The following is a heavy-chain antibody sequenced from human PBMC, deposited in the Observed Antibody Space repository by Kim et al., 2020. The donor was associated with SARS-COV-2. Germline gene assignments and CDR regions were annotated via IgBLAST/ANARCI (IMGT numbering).Heavy chain of an antibody. Sequence: GGSLRLSCAASGFTFNSYALHWVRQAPGKGLEWVAIISYDGSNKYYADSVKGRFTISRDSSKNTLYLQMNSLRAEDTAVYYCARPFGYCSGGSCYLNQQINYWGQGTLVTVSS. CDR1: GFTFNSYA. V-gene: IGHV3-30*04. J-gene: IGHJ4*02. CDR2: ISYDGSNK. CDR3: ARPFGYCSGGSCYLNQQINY. D-gene: IGHD2-15*01.